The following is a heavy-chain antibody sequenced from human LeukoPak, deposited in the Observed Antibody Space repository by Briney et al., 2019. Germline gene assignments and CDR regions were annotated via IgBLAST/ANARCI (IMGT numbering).Heavy chain of an antibody. CDR1: GYTFTSYD. D-gene: IGHD3-22*01. V-gene: IGHV1-8*01. Sequence: ASVKVSCKASGYTFTSYDINWVRQATGQGLEWMGWMNPNSGNTGYAQKFQGRVTMTRNTSISTAYMELSSLRSEDTAVYYCARELGYYDSSGPWVYYFDYWGQGTLVTVSS. CDR2: MNPNSGNT. CDR3: ARELGYYDSSGPWVYYFDY. J-gene: IGHJ4*02.